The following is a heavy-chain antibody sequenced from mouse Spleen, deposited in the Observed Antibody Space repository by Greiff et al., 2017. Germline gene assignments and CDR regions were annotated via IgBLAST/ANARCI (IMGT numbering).Heavy chain of an antibody. CDR3: ARRGLLRSFDY. D-gene: IGHD1-1*01. J-gene: IGHJ2*01. CDR1: GYTFTSYW. Sequence: VQLQQPGAELVMPGASVKLSCKASGYTFTSYWMHWVKQRPGQGLEWIGEIDPSDSYTNYNQKFKGKATLTVDKSSSTAYMQLSSLTSEDSAVYYCARRGLLRSFDYWGQGTTLTVSS. V-gene: IGHV1-69*01. CDR2: IDPSDSYT.